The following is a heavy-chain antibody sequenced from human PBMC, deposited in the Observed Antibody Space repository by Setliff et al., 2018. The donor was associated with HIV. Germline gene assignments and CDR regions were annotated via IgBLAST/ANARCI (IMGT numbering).Heavy chain of an antibody. CDR1: GYSISSSSYY. CDR2: IYYSGST. J-gene: IGHJ2*01. Sequence: SETLSLTCTVSGYSISSSSYYWDWIRQPPGKGLEWIGSIYYSGSTYYNPSLKSRVTISVDTSKNQFSLKPSSVTAADTAVYYCARDFRIGWAVQDYWYFDLWGRGTLVTVSS. D-gene: IGHD1-26*01. CDR3: ARDFRIGWAVQDYWYFDL. V-gene: IGHV4-39*07.